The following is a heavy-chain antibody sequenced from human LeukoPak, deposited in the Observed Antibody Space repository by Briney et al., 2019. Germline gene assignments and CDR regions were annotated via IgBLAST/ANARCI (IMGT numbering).Heavy chain of an antibody. V-gene: IGHV3-30*02. CDR2: IRYDGSNK. CDR3: AKDAYGFYYYYYMDV. Sequence: GGSLRLSRAASGFTFSSYGMHWVRQAPGKGLEWVAFIRYDGSNKYYADSVKGRFTISRDNSKNTLYLQMNSLRAEDTAVYYCAKDAYGFYYYYYMDVWGKGTTVTISS. D-gene: IGHD4-17*01. CDR1: GFTFSSYG. J-gene: IGHJ6*03.